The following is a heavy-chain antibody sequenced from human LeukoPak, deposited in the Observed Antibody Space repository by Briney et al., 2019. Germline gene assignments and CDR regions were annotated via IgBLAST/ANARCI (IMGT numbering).Heavy chain of an antibody. CDR2: INPSGGST. J-gene: IGHJ4*02. V-gene: IGHV1-46*03. CDR3: AREGWKYLDY. CDR1: GYTFTSYY. D-gene: IGHD1-1*01. Sequence: ASVKVSCKASGYTFTSYYMHWVRQAPGQGLEWMGIINPSGGSTSFAQKFQGRVTLTRDTSTSTVYMELSSLRSEDTAVYLCAREGWKYLDYWGQGTLVTVSS.